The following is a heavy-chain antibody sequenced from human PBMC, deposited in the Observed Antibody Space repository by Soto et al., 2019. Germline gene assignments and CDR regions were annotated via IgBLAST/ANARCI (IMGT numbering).Heavy chain of an antibody. D-gene: IGHD2-8*01. V-gene: IGHV4-34*01. Sequence: SETLSLTCAVYGGSFSGYYWSWIRQPPGKGLEWIGEINHSGSTNYNPSLKSRVTISVDTSKNQFSLKRSSVTAADTAVYYCASGAKWTYYYYGMDVWGQGTTVTVSS. CDR1: GGSFSGYY. CDR2: INHSGST. CDR3: ASGAKWTYYYYGMDV. J-gene: IGHJ6*02.